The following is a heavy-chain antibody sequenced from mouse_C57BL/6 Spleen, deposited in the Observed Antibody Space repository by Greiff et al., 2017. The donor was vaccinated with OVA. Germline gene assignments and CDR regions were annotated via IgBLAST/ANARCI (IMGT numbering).Heavy chain of an antibody. CDR1: GYAFSSYW. V-gene: IGHV1-80*01. D-gene: IGHD1-1*01. CDR2: IYPGDGDT. J-gene: IGHJ2*01. Sequence: QVQLQQSGAELVKPGASVKISCKASGYAFSSYWMNWVKQRPGKGLEWIGQIYPGDGDTNYNGKFKGKATLTADKSSSTAYMQLSSLTSEDSAVYFCARSPVVATPFDYWGQGTTLTVSS. CDR3: ARSPVVATPFDY.